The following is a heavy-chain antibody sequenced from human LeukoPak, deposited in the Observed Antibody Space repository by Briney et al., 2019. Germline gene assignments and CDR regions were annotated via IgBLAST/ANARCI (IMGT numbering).Heavy chain of an antibody. J-gene: IGHJ3*02. CDR2: INHSGST. V-gene: IGHV4-34*01. D-gene: IGHD2-2*01. CDR3: ARHFRVVVPAALKAPREDAFDI. Sequence: PSETLSLTCAVYGVSFSGYYWSWIRQPPGKGLEWIGEINHSGSTNYNPSLKSRVTISVDTSKNQFSLKLSSVTAADTAVYYCARHFRVVVPAALKAPREDAFDIWGQGTMVTVSS. CDR1: GVSFSGYY.